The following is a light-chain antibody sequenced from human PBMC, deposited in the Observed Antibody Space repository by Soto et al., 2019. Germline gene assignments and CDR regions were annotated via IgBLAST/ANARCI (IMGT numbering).Light chain of an antibody. CDR3: QQYDRSPRT. CDR1: QPIYSNY. V-gene: IGKV3-20*01. J-gene: IGKJ1*01. Sequence: VLTQSPGTLSLSPGEAATLSCRASQPIYSNYLAWYQQKPGQAPRLLISGAFTRATGIPARFSGSGSGTDFTLTISSLEPEDFAVYYCQQYDRSPRTFGQGTKVDIK. CDR2: GAF.